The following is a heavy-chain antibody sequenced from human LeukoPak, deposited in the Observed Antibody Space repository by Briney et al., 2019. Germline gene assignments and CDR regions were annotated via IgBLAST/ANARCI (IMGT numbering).Heavy chain of an antibody. CDR2: ISGSGTSI. D-gene: IGHD2-15*01. CDR1: GFTFSGFD. J-gene: IGHJ4*02. Sequence: PGGSLRLSCAASGFTFSGFDLSWVRQAPGKGLEWVSAISGSGTSIYYADSVKGRFTVSRDTSKNTLYLQMNSLRAEDTAVYYCAKCSWKAPRGYWGQGTLVTVSS. CDR3: AKCSWKAPRGY. V-gene: IGHV3-23*01.